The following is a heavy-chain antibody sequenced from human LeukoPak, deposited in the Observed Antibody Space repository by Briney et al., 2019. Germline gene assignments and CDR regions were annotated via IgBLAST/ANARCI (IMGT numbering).Heavy chain of an antibody. D-gene: IGHD5-18*01. J-gene: IGHJ4*02. CDR1: GFTFSNYV. CDR3: ARHLSGVTGYTYGRGIDY. V-gene: IGHV3-23*01. CDR2: ISSSGNYT. Sequence: QPGGSLRLSCTASGFTFSNYVISWVRQAPGKGLEWVSAISSSGNYTYYADSVKGRFTISRDNSKTTLYLQMNTLRAEDTAVYYCARHLSGVTGYTYGRGIDYWGQGTLVTVSS.